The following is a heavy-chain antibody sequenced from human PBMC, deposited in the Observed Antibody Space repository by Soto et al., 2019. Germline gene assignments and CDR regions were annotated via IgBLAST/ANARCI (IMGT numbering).Heavy chain of an antibody. Sequence: SETLSLTCTVSGGSISSSSYYWGWIRQPPGKGLEWIGSIYYSGSTYYNPSLKSRVTITRDTSASTAYMELSSLRSEDTAVYYCARGAYYYDSSGYEIGAFDIWGQGTMVTVSS. CDR1: GGSISSSSYY. V-gene: IGHV4-39*02. D-gene: IGHD3-22*01. CDR3: ARGAYYYDSSGYEIGAFDI. CDR2: IYYSGST. J-gene: IGHJ3*02.